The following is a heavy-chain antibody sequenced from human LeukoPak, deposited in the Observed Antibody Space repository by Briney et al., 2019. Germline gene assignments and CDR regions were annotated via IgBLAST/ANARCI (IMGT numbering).Heavy chain of an antibody. D-gene: IGHD6-25*01. Sequence: ASVKVSCKPSGYTFTGYYMHWVRQAPGQGLEWMGWINPISGVAIYAQKFQGRVTMTRDTSISTAYMELINLRSDDTAIYYCARDIAAGTPRAFDIWGQGAMVTVSS. CDR2: INPISGVA. V-gene: IGHV1-2*02. J-gene: IGHJ3*02. CDR1: GYTFTGYY. CDR3: ARDIAAGTPRAFDI.